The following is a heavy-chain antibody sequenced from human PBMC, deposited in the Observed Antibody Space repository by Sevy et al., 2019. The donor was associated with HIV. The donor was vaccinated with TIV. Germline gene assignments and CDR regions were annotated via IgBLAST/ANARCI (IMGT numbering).Heavy chain of an antibody. V-gene: IGHV4-61*02. CDR3: ARGLLWFGELLDYFDY. Sequence: SETLSLTCTVSGGSISSGSYYWSWIRQPAGKGLEWIGRIYTSGSTNYNPSLKSRVTISVDTSKNQFSLKLSSVTAADTAVHYCARGLLWFGELLDYFDYWGQGTLVTVSS. CDR2: IYTSGST. D-gene: IGHD3-10*01. J-gene: IGHJ4*02. CDR1: GGSISSGSYY.